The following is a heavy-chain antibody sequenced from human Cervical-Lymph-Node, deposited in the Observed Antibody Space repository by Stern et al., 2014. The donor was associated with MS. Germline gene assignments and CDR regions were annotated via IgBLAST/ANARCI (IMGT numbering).Heavy chain of an antibody. V-gene: IGHV2-70*01. J-gene: IGHJ4*02. Sequence: QITLKESGPALVKPTQTLTLTCTFSGFSLSTSGMCVSWIRQPPGTALEWLGLIGWGDDKYYSTSLKTRVTISQGNCKKQGVRTKTNMDPVDTATYYRARTRVGGGHHFDHRGQGTPVT. CDR1: GFSLSTSGMC. CDR2: IGWGDDK. CDR3: ARTRVGGGHHFDH. D-gene: IGHD3-16*01.